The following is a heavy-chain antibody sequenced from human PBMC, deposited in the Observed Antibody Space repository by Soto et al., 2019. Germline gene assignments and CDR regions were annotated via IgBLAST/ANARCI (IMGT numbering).Heavy chain of an antibody. D-gene: IGHD2-2*01. CDR3: AKGTSKLDY. Sequence: GGSLNLSGAPPGFPFNNFALTCFLQASGKGLEWVSGISASGRSLFYADAVKGRFTISRDNSKNTLYLQMSSLTAEDTAVYYCAKGTSKLDYWGQGTLVTVSS. V-gene: IGHV3-23*01. CDR2: ISASGRSL. J-gene: IGHJ4*02. CDR1: GFPFNNFA.